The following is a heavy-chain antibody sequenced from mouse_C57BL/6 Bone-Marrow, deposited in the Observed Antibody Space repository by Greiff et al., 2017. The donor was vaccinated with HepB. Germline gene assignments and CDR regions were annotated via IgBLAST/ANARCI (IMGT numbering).Heavy chain of an antibody. Sequence: EVMLVESGEGLVKPGGSLKLSCAASGFTFSSYAMSWVRQTPEKRLEWVAYISSGGDYIYYADTVKGRFTISRDTARNTLYLQMSSLKSEDTAMYYCTRDRDYDWYFDVWGTGTTVTVSS. CDR2: ISSGGDYI. V-gene: IGHV5-9-1*02. D-gene: IGHD2-4*01. CDR1: GFTFSSYA. CDR3: TRDRDYDWYFDV. J-gene: IGHJ1*03.